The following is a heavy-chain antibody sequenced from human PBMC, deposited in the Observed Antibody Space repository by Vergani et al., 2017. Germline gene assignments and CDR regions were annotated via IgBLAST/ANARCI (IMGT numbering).Heavy chain of an antibody. CDR2: IKQDGSEK. D-gene: IGHD5-24*01. CDR1: GFTSSSYW. Sequence: EVQLVESGGGLVQPGGSLRLSCAASGFTSSSYWMSWVRQAPGKGLEWVANIKQDGSEKYYVDSVKGRFTISRDNAKNSLYLQMNSLRAEDTAVYYCASERWLQNGGQGTLVTVSS. CDR3: ASERWLQN. V-gene: IGHV3-7*03. J-gene: IGHJ4*02.